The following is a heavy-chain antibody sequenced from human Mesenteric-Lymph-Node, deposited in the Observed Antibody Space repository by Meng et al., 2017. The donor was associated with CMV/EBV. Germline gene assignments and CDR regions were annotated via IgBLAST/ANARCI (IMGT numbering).Heavy chain of an antibody. CDR1: GYRFTSHW. D-gene: IGHD6-13*01. Sequence: GESLKISCKGSGYRFTSHWIGWVRQMPGKGLEWMGVIYPDDSQIKYSPAFQGQVTIPADNSITTAYLQWSSLRASDTAMYYCVRQTDSSWYYDHWGQGTLVTVSS. V-gene: IGHV5-51*01. CDR3: VRQTDSSWYYDH. CDR2: IYPDDSQI. J-gene: IGHJ4*02.